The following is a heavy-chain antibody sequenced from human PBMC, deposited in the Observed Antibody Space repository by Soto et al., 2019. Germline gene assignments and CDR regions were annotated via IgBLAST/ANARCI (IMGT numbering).Heavy chain of an antibody. V-gene: IGHV4-59*01. J-gene: IGHJ4*02. Sequence: PSETLSLTCTVSGGSISSYYWSWIRQPPGKGLEWIGYIYYGGSTYYNPSLKSRVTISVDTSKNQFSLKLSSVTAADTAVYYCARGRKEIVQLWSYYFDYWGQGTLVTVSS. CDR1: GGSISSYY. D-gene: IGHD5-18*01. CDR3: ARGRKEIVQLWSYYFDY. CDR2: IYYGGST.